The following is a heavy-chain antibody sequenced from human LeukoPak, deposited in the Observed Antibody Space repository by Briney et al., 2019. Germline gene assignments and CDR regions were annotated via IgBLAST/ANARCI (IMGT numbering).Heavy chain of an antibody. CDR1: GFTFSSYE. CDR3: ARGWTWFDP. D-gene: IGHD3/OR15-3a*01. V-gene: IGHV3-48*03. Sequence: GGSLRLSCAASGFTFSSYEMNWVRQAPGKGLEWVSYISSSGSTIYYADSVKGRFTISRDNAKDSLYLQMNSLRAEDTAVYYCARGWTWFDPWGQGTLVTVSS. CDR2: ISSSGSTI. J-gene: IGHJ5*02.